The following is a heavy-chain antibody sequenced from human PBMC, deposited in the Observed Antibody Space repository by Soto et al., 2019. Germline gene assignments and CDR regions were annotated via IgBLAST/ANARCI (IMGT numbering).Heavy chain of an antibody. CDR3: ARGGLRYCSGGSCSYDAFDI. V-gene: IGHV1-8*01. CDR2: MNPNSGNT. Sequence: ASVKVSCKAPGYTFTSYDINWVRQATGQGLEWMGWMNPNSGNTGYAQKFQGRVTMTRNTSISTAYMELSSLRSEDTAVYYCARGGLRYCSGGSCSYDAFDIWGQGTMVTVSS. J-gene: IGHJ3*02. CDR1: GYTFTSYD. D-gene: IGHD2-15*01.